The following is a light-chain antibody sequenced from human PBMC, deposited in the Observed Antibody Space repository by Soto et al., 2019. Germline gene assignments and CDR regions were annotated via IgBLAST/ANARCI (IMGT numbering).Light chain of an antibody. CDR1: QSVSIY. CDR3: QQRRNWPLT. CDR2: DAS. V-gene: IGKV3-11*01. Sequence: EIVLTQSPATLSLSPGERATLSCRASQSVSIYLAWYQQKPGQAPRLLIYDASNRATGIPARFSGSGPGTNFSLTIRSLESEDFAVYYCQQRRNWPLTFGGGTKVEIK. J-gene: IGKJ4*01.